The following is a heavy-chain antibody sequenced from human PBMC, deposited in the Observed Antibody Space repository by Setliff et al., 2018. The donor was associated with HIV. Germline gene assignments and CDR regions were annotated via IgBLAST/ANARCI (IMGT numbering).Heavy chain of an antibody. CDR2: VSNEGDT. CDR1: GYTFSSYG. CDR3: ARDPRYTSVWFRNGGVDF. Sequence: ASVKVSCKASGYTFSSYGISWVRQAPGQGLEWVGWVSNEGDTNYAQKYQDRVTLTTDTTTTTAYMELRGLRSDDTAVYYCARDPRYTSVWFRNGGVDFWGQGTLGTVSS. J-gene: IGHJ4*02. D-gene: IGHD6-19*01. V-gene: IGHV1-18*01.